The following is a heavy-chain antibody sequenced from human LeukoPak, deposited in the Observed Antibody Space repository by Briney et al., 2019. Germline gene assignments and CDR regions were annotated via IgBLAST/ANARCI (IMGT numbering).Heavy chain of an antibody. CDR1: GFTFSDYY. Sequence: GGSLRLSCAASGFTFSDYYMSWIRQAPGKGLEWVSYISSSGSTIYYADSVKGRFTISRDNAKNSLYLQMNSLRAEDTAVYYCARGSEGITIFGVVIIPYDYWGQGTLVTVSS. D-gene: IGHD3-3*01. V-gene: IGHV3-11*04. J-gene: IGHJ4*02. CDR2: ISSSGSTI. CDR3: ARGSEGITIFGVVIIPYDY.